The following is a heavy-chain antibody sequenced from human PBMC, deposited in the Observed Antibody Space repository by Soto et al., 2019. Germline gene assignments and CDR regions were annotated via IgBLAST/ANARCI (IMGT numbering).Heavy chain of an antibody. CDR2: INHSGST. CDR1: GGSFSGYY. J-gene: IGHJ4*02. CDR3: ARSDDFWSGYFDY. D-gene: IGHD3-3*01. V-gene: IGHV4-34*01. Sequence: SETLSLTCAVYGGSFSGYYWSWIRQPPGKGLEWIGEINHSGSTNYNPSLKSRVTISVDTSKNQFSLKLSSVTAEDTAVYYCARSDDFWSGYFDYWGQGTLVTVSS.